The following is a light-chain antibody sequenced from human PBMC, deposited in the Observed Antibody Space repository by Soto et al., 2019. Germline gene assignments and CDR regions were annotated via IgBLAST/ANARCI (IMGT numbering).Light chain of an antibody. CDR3: SSYTSSSSWV. V-gene: IGLV2-14*01. Sequence: QSALTQPASVSGSPGQSITISCTGTSSDVGGYNYVSWYQQHPGKAPKLMIYEVSNRPSGVSNRFSGSKSGNTASLTISGFQGEDEADYYCSSYTSSSSWVFGGGTKLAVL. J-gene: IGLJ3*02. CDR2: EVS. CDR1: SSDVGGYNY.